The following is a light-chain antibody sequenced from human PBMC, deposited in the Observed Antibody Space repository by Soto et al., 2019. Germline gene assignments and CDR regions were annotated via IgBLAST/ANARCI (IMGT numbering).Light chain of an antibody. J-gene: IGKJ1*01. CDR3: QQYNSWLWT. V-gene: IGKV3-15*01. Sequence: EVVMTQSPATLSVSPGEGATLSCRASQSVSSKLAWYQQKPGQAPRLLIYGASTRATGIPARFSGSGSGTEFTLIISSLQSEDSAVYYCQQYNSWLWTFGQGTRWIS. CDR1: QSVSSK. CDR2: GAS.